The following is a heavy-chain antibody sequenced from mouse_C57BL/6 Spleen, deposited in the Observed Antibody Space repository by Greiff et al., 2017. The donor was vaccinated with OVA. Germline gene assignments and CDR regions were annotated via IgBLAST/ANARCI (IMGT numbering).Heavy chain of an antibody. CDR1: GYTFTSYW. V-gene: IGHV1-50*01. CDR3: ASYDYDVRAMDY. CDR2: IDPSDSYT. Sequence: QVQLQQPGAELVKPGASVKLSCKASGYTFTSYWMQWVKQRPGQGLEWIGEIDPSDSYTNYNQKFKGKATLTVGTSSSTAYMQLSSLTSEDSAVYYCASYDYDVRAMDYWGQGTSVTVSS. D-gene: IGHD2-4*01. J-gene: IGHJ4*01.